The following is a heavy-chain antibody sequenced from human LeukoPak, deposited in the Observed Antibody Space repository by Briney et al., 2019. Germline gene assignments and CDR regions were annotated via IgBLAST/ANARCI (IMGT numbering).Heavy chain of an antibody. D-gene: IGHD3-9*01. CDR1: GFTFSSYG. CDR3: AKVDILTGAPSVYWYYGMDV. Sequence: PGRSLRLSCAASGFTFSSYGMHWVRQAPGKGLEWAAVISYDGSNKYYADSVKGRFTISRDNSKNTLYLQMNSLRAEDTAVYYCAKVDILTGAPSVYWYYGMDVWGKGTTVTVSS. V-gene: IGHV3-30*18. J-gene: IGHJ6*04. CDR2: ISYDGSNK.